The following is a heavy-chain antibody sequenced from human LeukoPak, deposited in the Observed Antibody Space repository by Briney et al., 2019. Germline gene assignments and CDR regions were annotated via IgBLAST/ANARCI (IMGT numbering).Heavy chain of an antibody. Sequence: ASVKVSCKACGYTFTGYYMHWVRQAPGQGLEWMEWINPSSGGTNYAQMFQGRVTMTRDTSSNTDYMELSRLRSDDTAVYYCAKEDSGSSIDYWGQGTLVTVSS. CDR3: AKEDSGSSIDY. CDR2: INPSSGGT. V-gene: IGHV1-2*02. D-gene: IGHD1-26*01. CDR1: GYTFTGYY. J-gene: IGHJ4*02.